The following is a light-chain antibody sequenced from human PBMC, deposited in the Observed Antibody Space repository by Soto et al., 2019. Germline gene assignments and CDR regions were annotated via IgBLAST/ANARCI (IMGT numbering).Light chain of an antibody. CDR1: QSVSSY. J-gene: IGKJ4*01. Sequence: EIVLTQSPATLSLSPGERATLSCRASQSVSSYLAWYQQKPGQAPRLLIYDASNRPNGIPARFSGSGSGTDFTHTISSLEPEDFAIYYCQQRRNWPPVTLGGGTKVEIK. V-gene: IGKV3-11*01. CDR3: QQRRNWPPVT. CDR2: DAS.